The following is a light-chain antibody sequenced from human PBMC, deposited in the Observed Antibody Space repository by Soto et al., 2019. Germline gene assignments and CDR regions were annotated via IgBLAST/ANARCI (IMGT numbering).Light chain of an antibody. CDR2: AAS. V-gene: IGKV1-39*01. J-gene: IGKJ1*01. Sequence: DLPQTQSPSSLSASLGDRGTITCRASQSTSSYLNWYQQKPGKAPKPLTYAASSLQSGVPSRFSGSGSGTDFTLTISSLQPEDFATYYCQQSYTTLWTCGQGTKV. CDR1: QSTSSY. CDR3: QQSYTTLWT.